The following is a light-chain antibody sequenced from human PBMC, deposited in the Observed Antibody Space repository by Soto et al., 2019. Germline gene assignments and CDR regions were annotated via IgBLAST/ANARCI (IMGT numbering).Light chain of an antibody. V-gene: IGLV1-44*01. Sequence: QSVLTQPPSASGTPGQRVTISCSGSSSNIGSNTVNWYQQLPGTAPKLLIYNNNQRPSGVPDRFSGSKSGTSASLAISGRRCEDEADYYCAAWDDSLNGLVFGTGTKLTVL. J-gene: IGLJ1*01. CDR3: AAWDDSLNGLV. CDR2: NNN. CDR1: SSNIGSNT.